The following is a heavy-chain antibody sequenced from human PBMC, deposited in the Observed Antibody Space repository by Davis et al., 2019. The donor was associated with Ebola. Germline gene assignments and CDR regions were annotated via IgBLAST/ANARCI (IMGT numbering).Heavy chain of an antibody. V-gene: IGHV3-9*01. D-gene: IGHD6-13*01. Sequence: SLKISCAASGFTFDDYAMHWVRQAPGKGLEWVSGISWNSGSIGYADSVKGRFTISRDNAKNSLYLQMNSLRAEDTALYYCAKDEAAAYYYYGMDVWGQGTTVTVSS. CDR2: ISWNSGSI. CDR1: GFTFDDYA. J-gene: IGHJ6*02. CDR3: AKDEAAAYYYYGMDV.